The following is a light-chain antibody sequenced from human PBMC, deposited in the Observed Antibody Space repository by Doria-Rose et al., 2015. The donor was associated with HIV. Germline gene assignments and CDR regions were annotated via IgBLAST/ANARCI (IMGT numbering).Light chain of an antibody. CDR3: HQYGTSWT. CDR2: DGS. J-gene: IGKJ1*01. CDR1: QSFSSTY. Sequence: TQSPGTLSLSPGERATLSCRASQSFSSTYLAWYQQQPGQAPSLLIYDGSTRATGIPDRFSASGSGTDFTLTINRLGPEDFALYYCHQYGTSWTFGQGTKVEI. V-gene: IGKV3-20*01.